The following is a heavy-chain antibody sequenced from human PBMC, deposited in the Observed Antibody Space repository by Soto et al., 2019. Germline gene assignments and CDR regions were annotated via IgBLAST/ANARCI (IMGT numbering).Heavy chain of an antibody. V-gene: IGHV3-23*01. D-gene: IGHD7-27*01. Sequence: EVQLLESGGGLVQPGGSLRLSCAASGFTFSSYAMSWVRQAPGKGLEWVSAISGSGGSTYYADSVKGRFTISRDNSKNTVYLQMNSLGAADPAVYYCAKEVLGRDYFDYWGQGTLVTVSS. J-gene: IGHJ4*02. CDR2: ISGSGGST. CDR1: GFTFSSYA. CDR3: AKEVLGRDYFDY.